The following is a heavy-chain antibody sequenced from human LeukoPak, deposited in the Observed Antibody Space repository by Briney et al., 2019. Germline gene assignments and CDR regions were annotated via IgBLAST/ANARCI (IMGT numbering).Heavy chain of an antibody. V-gene: IGHV3-48*04. CDR3: ARERSSSRGYYYYMDV. Sequence: GGSLRLSCAASGFTFSSYSMNWVRQAPGKGLEWVSYISSSSSTIYYADSVKSRFTISRDNAKNSLYLQMNSLRAEDTAVYYCARERSSSRGYYYYMDVWGKGTTVTVSS. CDR1: GFTFSSYS. D-gene: IGHD6-6*01. J-gene: IGHJ6*03. CDR2: ISSSSSTI.